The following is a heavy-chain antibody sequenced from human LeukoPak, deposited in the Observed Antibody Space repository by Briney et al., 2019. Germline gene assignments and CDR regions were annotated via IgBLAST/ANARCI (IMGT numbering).Heavy chain of an antibody. CDR2: ISASDGST. D-gene: IGHD2-2*01. J-gene: IGHJ6*04. V-gene: IGHV3-23*01. CDR3: AKAATTPYCSSTSCLGVVDV. CDR1: GFTFSSYP. Sequence: GGSLRLSCAASGFTFSSYPMSWVRQAPGKGLEWVSAISASDGSTFYADSVKGRFTVSRDNSKNTLYLQMNSLRAEDTAIFYCAKAATTPYCSSTSCLGVVDVWGKGTTVSVSS.